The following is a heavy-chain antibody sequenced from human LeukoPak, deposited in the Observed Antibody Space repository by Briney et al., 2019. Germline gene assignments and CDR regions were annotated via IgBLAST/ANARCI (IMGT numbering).Heavy chain of an antibody. CDR3: AKDNWNTQNYGMDV. J-gene: IGHJ6*02. D-gene: IGHD1-20*01. V-gene: IGHV3-23*01. Sequence: PGGSLRLSCAASGFTFSSYAMSWVRQAPGKGLEWVSAISGSGGSTYYADSVKGRFTISRDNSKNTLYLQMNSLRAEDTALYYCAKDNWNTQNYGMDVWGQGTTVTVSS. CDR2: ISGSGGST. CDR1: GFTFSSYA.